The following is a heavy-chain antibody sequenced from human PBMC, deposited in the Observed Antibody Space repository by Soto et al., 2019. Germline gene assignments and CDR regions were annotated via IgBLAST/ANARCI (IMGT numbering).Heavy chain of an antibody. V-gene: IGHV5-10-1*01. CDR1: GYTFTNFG. Sequence: RASVKVSCKASGYTFTNFGVTWVRQKPGKGLEWMGRIDPSDSQTYYSPSFRGHVTISATKSITTVFLQWSSLRASDTAMYYCARQIYDSDTGPNFQYYFDSWGQGTPVTVSS. CDR3: ARQIYDSDTGPNFQYYFDS. D-gene: IGHD3-22*01. CDR2: IDPSDSQT. J-gene: IGHJ4*02.